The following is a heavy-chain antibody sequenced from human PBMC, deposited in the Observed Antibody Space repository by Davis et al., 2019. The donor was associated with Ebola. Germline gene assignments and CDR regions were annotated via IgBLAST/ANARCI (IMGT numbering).Heavy chain of an antibody. J-gene: IGHJ4*02. CDR1: GFTFSSYA. V-gene: IGHV3-23*01. Sequence: GESLKISCAASGFTFSSYAMSWVRQAPGKGLEWVSAISGSGGSTYYADSVKGRFTISRDNSKNTLYLQMNSLRAEDTAVYYCARDLEAYYYGSGSYCGSWGQGTLVTVSS. CDR3: ARDLEAYYYGSGSYCGS. D-gene: IGHD3-10*01. CDR2: ISGSGGST.